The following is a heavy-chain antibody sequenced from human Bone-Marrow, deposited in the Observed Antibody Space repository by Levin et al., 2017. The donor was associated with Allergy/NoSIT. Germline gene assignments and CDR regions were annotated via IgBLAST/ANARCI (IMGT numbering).Heavy chain of an antibody. CDR1: GFSLSTSGMC. CDR2: IDWDGDK. D-gene: IGHD6-13*01. CDR3: ARIARWDGGSWPFDY. J-gene: IGHJ4*02. V-gene: IGHV2-70*11. Sequence: SGPTLVKPTQTLTLTCTFSGFSLSTSGMCVSWIRQPPGKGLEWLARIDWDGDKYYSTSLKTRLTISKDTSKNQVVLTMTNMDPVDTATYYCARIARWDGGSWPFDYWGQGTLVTVSS.